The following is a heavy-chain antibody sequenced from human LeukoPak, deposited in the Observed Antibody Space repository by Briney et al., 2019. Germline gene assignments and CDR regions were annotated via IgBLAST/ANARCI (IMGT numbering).Heavy chain of an antibody. CDR2: ISESGGST. Sequence: QTGGSLRLSCAASGFTFGNYAIGWARQAPGKGLEWGSSISESGGSTYYADSVKGRFTISRDNSKNTLYLQMNSLRAEDTAVYYCAKSMQKSEQRSNWFDPWGQGTLVTVSS. D-gene: IGHD3-3*01. V-gene: IGHV3-23*01. J-gene: IGHJ5*02. CDR3: AKSMQKSEQRSNWFDP. CDR1: GFTFGNYA.